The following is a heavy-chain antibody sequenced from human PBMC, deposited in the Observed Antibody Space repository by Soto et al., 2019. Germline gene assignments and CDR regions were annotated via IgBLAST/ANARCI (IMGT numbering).Heavy chain of an antibody. D-gene: IGHD3-16*02. V-gene: IGHV4-59*01. CDR1: GGPISSYY. J-gene: IGHJ4*02. Sequence: SETLSLTCTVSGGPISSYYWTWIRQPPGKGLEWIGYIFYTGSTDYNPSLKSRVAISVDTSKSQFSLNLTSVTAADTAVYYCARAFGSTMQSLIWGPGTLVTVS. CDR2: IFYTGST. CDR3: ARAFGSTMQSLI.